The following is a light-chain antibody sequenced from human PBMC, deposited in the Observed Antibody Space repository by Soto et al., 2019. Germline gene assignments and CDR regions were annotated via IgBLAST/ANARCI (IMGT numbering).Light chain of an antibody. Sequence: EIVLTQSPGTLSLSPGERATLSCRASQSVSSSYLAWHQQKPGQAPRRPIYGASSRATGIPDRFSGSGSGTAFTLTISRLEPEDFAVYYCQQYGSSPLYTFGQGTKLEIK. J-gene: IGKJ2*01. CDR2: GAS. V-gene: IGKV3-20*01. CDR1: QSVSSSY. CDR3: QQYGSSPLYT.